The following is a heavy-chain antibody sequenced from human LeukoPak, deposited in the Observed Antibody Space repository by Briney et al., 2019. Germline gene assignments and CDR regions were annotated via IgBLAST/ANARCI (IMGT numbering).Heavy chain of an antibody. CDR3: ARGLTSYYDFWSGYYRFASFDI. CDR2: MNPNSGNT. CDR1: GYTFTSYD. Sequence: ALVKVSCKASGYTFTSYDINWVRQATGQGLEWMGWMNPNSGNTGYAQKFQGRVTMTRNTSISTAYMELSSLRSEDTAVYYCARGLTSYYDFWSGYYRFASFDIWGQGTMVTVSS. V-gene: IGHV1-8*01. D-gene: IGHD3-3*01. J-gene: IGHJ3*02.